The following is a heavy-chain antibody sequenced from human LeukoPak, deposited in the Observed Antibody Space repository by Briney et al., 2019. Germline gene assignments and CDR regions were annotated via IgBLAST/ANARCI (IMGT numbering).Heavy chain of an antibody. CDR1: GGSISSYY. CDR2: INHSGST. D-gene: IGHD1-7*01. V-gene: IGHV4-34*01. CDR3: ARGRVNWNYVTFAFDY. Sequence: PSETLSLTCTVSGGSISSYYWSWIRQPPGKGLEWIGEINHSGSTNYNPSLKSRVTISVDTSKNQFSLKLSSVTAADTAVYYCARGRVNWNYVTFAFDYWGQGTLVTVSS. J-gene: IGHJ4*02.